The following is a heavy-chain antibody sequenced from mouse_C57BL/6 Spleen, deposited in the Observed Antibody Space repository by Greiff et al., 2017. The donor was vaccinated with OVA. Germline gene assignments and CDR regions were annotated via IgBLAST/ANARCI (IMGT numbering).Heavy chain of an antibody. Sequence: QVQLQQSGAELVKPGASVKLSCKASGYTFTSYWMHWVKQRPGRGLEWIGRIDPNSGGTKYNEKFKSKATLTVDKPSSKAYMQLSSMTSEDSAVYYCARHHYGSSYWYVDVWGTGTTVTVSS. CDR1: GYTFTSYW. CDR2: IDPNSGGT. D-gene: IGHD1-1*01. V-gene: IGHV1-72*01. CDR3: ARHHYGSSYWYVDV. J-gene: IGHJ1*03.